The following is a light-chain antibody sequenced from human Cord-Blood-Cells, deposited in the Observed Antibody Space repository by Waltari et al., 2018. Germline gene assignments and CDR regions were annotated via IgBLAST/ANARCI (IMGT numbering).Light chain of an antibody. CDR2: GAS. J-gene: IGKJ2*01. CDR1: QSVSSN. Sequence: EIVMTQSPATLSVSPGERASLSCRASQSVSSNLAWYQKKPGQAPRPLIYGASTRATGIPARFSGSGSGKEFTLTISSLQSEDFAVYFCQQYNNSPYTFGQGTKREIK. CDR3: QQYNNSPYT. V-gene: IGKV3-15*01.